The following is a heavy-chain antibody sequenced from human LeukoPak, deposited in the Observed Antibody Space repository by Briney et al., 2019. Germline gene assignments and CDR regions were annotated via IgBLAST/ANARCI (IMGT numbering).Heavy chain of an antibody. V-gene: IGHV1-24*01. Sequence: ASVKVSCKVSGYTLTELSVHWVRQAPGKGLEWMGGFDPEDGETIYAQKFQGRVTMTEDTSTDTAYMELSSLRSEDTAVYYCATAAGVVVAATGLDYWGQGTLVTVSS. CDR3: ATAAGVVVAATGLDY. CDR2: FDPEDGET. D-gene: IGHD2-15*01. CDR1: GYTLTELS. J-gene: IGHJ4*02.